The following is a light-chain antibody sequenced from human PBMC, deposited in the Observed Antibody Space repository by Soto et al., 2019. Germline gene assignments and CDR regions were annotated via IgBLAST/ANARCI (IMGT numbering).Light chain of an antibody. J-gene: IGKJ3*01. V-gene: IGKV3-15*01. CDR2: AAS. CDR1: QSVSGN. CDR3: QQYNNWTPIT. Sequence: DIVMTQSPATLSVSPGERATLSCRASQSVSGNLAWYQQKPGQAPRLLLYAASTRATGLPARFSGSGSGTEFTLTISSLQSEDFAVYYCQQYNNWTPITFGPGTKVDIK.